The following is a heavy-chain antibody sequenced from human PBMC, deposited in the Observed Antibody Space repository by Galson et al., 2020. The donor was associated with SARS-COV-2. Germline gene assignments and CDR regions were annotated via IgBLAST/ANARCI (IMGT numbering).Heavy chain of an antibody. CDR1: GFTFSSYG. D-gene: IGHD4-17*01. J-gene: IGHJ6*04. V-gene: IGHV3-30*03. CDR2: ISYDGSNK. CDR3: ARAHNYGDYYGMDV. Sequence: QLGESLKISCAASGFTFSSYGMHWVRQAPGKGLEWVAVISYDGSNKYYADSVKGRFTISRDNSKNTLYLQMNSLRAEDTAVYYCARAHNYGDYYGMDVWAKGPRSPSPQ.